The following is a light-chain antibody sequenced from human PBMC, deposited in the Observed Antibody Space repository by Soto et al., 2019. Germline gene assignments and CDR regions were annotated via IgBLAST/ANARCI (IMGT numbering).Light chain of an antibody. J-gene: IGLJ1*01. CDR1: SSDVGGYNY. Sequence: QSAVTQPASLSGSPGQSITISCTGTSSDVGGYNYVSWYQQHPGKAPKLMISGVSNRPSGVSNRFSGSKSGNTASLTISGLQTEDEADYYCISYTTSVTYVFGTGTKVTVL. V-gene: IGLV2-14*01. CDR2: GVS. CDR3: ISYTTSVTYV.